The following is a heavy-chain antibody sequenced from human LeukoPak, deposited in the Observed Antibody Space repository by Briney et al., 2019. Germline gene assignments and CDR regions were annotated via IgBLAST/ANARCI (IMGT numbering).Heavy chain of an antibody. CDR2: TYLRDSQT. V-gene: IGHV5-51*04. J-gene: IGHJ5*02. CDR3: ASRFGTGNLNWFDP. CDR1: GFTFTSDW. D-gene: IGHD3-10*01. Sequence: GESLKISCKVSGFTFTSDWIAWVRQTPGKGLEWMGITYLRDSQTRYSPSFQGQVTISVDKPTTTAYLQWRSLEASDTAMYYCASRFGTGNLNWFDPWGQGTPVTVSS.